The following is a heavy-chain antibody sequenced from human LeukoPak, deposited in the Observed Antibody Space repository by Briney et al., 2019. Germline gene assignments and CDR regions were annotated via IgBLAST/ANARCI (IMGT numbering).Heavy chain of an antibody. CDR3: ARGSWIQSSPAIYYFDY. CDR2: IYYSGSI. V-gene: IGHV4-59*01. CDR1: DGSISSYY. Sequence: PSETLSLTCTVSDGSISSYYWSWIQQPPGKGLEWIGYIYYSGSIKYNPSLKSRVTMSVDTSKNQFSLKLSSVTAAGTAVYYCARGSWIQSSPAIYYFDYWGQGTLVTVSS. D-gene: IGHD5-18*01. J-gene: IGHJ4*02.